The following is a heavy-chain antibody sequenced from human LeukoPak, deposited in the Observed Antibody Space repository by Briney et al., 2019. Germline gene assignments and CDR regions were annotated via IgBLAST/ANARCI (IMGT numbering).Heavy chain of an antibody. D-gene: IGHD6-6*01. J-gene: IGHJ4*02. CDR1: GGSVSNYY. Sequence: SETLSLTCSVSGGSVSNYYWSWIRQPPGKGLEWIGYVYYTGSTNYNPSLMSRVTMFGDKSKNQFSLRLYSVTVADTAVYYCARHFAYSSSSYFDYWGQGSLVTVSS. CDR3: ARHFAYSSSSYFDY. CDR2: VYYTGST. V-gene: IGHV4-59*08.